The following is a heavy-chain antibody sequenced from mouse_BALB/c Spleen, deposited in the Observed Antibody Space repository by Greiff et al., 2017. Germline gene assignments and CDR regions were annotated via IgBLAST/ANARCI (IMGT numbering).Heavy chain of an antibody. D-gene: IGHD1-1*01. J-gene: IGHJ4*01. CDR1: GFPFRDFY. V-gene: IGHV5-4*02. CDR3: ARDTSYGEYYAMDY. CDR2: ICDGGSYT. Sequence: EVQPVESGGGLVKPGGFLKPFCAASGFPFRDFYMYWVRPTPEKRPEWVATICDGGSYTYYPDSVKGRFTISRDNDKHNLYLQMSSLKSEDTAMYYCARDTSYGEYYAMDYWGQGTSVTVSS.